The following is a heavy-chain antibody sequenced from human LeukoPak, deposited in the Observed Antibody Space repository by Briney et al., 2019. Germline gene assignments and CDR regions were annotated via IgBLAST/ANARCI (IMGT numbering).Heavy chain of an antibody. CDR3: ARDDTRPFDY. J-gene: IGHJ4*02. V-gene: IGHV1-2*02. Sequence: ASVKVSCRASGYTFTGYYMHWVRQAPGQGLEWMGWIIPNGGGSNDAEKSQGRVTISRDTSISTAYMELSRLRSDDTAVYYCARDDTRPFDYWGQGTLVTVSS. D-gene: IGHD1-26*01. CDR2: IIPNGGGS. CDR1: GYTFTGYY.